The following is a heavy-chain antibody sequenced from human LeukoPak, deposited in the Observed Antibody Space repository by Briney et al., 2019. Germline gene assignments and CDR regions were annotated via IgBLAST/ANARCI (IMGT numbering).Heavy chain of an antibody. D-gene: IGHD3-16*01. CDR3: AKGYYDYVWGSYYFDY. Sequence: PGGSLRLSCAASGFTLSSYAMSWVRQAPGKGLEWVSAISGSGGSTYYADSVKGRFTISRDNSRDTLYLQMNSLRAEDTAVHYCAKGYYDYVWGSYYFDYWGQGTLVTVSS. CDR2: ISGSGGST. J-gene: IGHJ4*02. CDR1: GFTLSSYA. V-gene: IGHV3-23*01.